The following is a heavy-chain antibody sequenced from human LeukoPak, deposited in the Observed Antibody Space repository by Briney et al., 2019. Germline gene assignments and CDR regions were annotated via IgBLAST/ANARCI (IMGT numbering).Heavy chain of an antibody. CDR2: INPNSGGT. D-gene: IGHD3-10*01. CDR3: ARDVRAFTMVRGVIGY. J-gene: IGHJ4*02. Sequence: GASVKVSCKASGYTFTGYYMHWVRQAPGQGLEWMGSINPNSGGTNYAQKFQGRVTMTRDTSISTAYMELSRLRSDDTAVYYCARDVRAFTMVRGVIGYWGQGTLVTVSS. CDR1: GYTFTGYY. V-gene: IGHV1-2*02.